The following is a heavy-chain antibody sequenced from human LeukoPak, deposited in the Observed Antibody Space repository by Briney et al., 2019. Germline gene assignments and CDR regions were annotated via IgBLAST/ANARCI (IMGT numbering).Heavy chain of an antibody. CDR2: INPSGGST. J-gene: IGHJ4*02. CDR1: RYTFTGYY. Sequence: ASVKVSCKASRYTFTGYYMHWVRQAPGQGLEWMGIINPSGGSTSYAQKFQGRVTITRDMSTSTVYMELSSLRSEDTAVYYCARVFNDYGDYYFDYWGQGTLVTVSS. V-gene: IGHV1-46*01. D-gene: IGHD4-17*01. CDR3: ARVFNDYGDYYFDY.